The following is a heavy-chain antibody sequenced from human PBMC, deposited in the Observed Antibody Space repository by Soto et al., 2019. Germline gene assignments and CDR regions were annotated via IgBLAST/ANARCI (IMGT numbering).Heavy chain of an antibody. Sequence: ASVKVSCKASGYTFTSYDINWVRQATGQGLEWMGWMNPNSGNTGYAQKFQGRVTMTRNTSISTAYMELSSLRSEDTAVYYCARGLRFLEWLLEYDWFDPWGQGTLVTVSS. V-gene: IGHV1-8*01. J-gene: IGHJ5*02. CDR3: ARGLRFLEWLLEYDWFDP. D-gene: IGHD3-3*01. CDR2: MNPNSGNT. CDR1: GYTFTSYD.